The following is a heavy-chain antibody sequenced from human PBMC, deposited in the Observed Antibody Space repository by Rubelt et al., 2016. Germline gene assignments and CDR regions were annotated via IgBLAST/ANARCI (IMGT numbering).Heavy chain of an antibody. J-gene: IGHJ6*03. CDR3: ARVGVTTLSLHNYYIDV. V-gene: IGHV1-69*04. D-gene: IGHD4-11*01. CDR2: GIPFLGTA. Sequence: GAEMKKPGSSVKVSCKASGGTFNSYVISWVRQAPGQGLEWMGRGIPFLGTANYAQKFQGRVTITADKSTSTAYMELSSLRSEDTAVYYCARVGVTTLSLHNYYIDVWGKGTTVTVSS. CDR1: GGTFNSYV.